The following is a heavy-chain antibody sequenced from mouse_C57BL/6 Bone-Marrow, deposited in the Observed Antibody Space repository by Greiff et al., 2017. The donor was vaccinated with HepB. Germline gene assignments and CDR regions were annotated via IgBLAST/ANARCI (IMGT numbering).Heavy chain of an antibody. CDR2: IDPSDNYT. D-gene: IGHD3-2*02. CDR1: GYTFTSYW. CDR3: AKDSSGYFDY. Sequence: QVQLQQPGAELVKPGASVKLSCKASGYTFTSYWMQWVKQRPGQGLEWIGEIDPSDNYTNYNQKFKGKATLTVDTSSSTAYMQLSSLTSEDSAVYYCAKDSSGYFDYWGQGTTLTVSS. J-gene: IGHJ2*01. V-gene: IGHV1-50*01.